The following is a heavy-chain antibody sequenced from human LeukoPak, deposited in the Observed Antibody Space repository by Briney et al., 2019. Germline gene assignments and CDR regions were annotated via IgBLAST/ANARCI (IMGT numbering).Heavy chain of an antibody. J-gene: IGHJ5*02. CDR3: ARAPPPGRLWFDP. V-gene: IGHV1-46*01. CDR2: INPSGGST. Sequence: IINPSGGSTSYAQKFQGRVTMTRDTSTSIVYMELSSLRSEDTAVYYCARAPPPGRLWFDPWGQGTLVTVSS.